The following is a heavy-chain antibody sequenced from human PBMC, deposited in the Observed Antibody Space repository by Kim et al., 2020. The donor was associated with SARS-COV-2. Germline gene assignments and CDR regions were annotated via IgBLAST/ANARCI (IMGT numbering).Heavy chain of an antibody. V-gene: IGHV4-39*01. J-gene: IGHJ6*02. CDR1: GGSISSSSYY. Sequence: SETLSLTCTVSGGSISSSSYYWGWIRQPPGKGLEWIGSIYYSGSTYYNLYLKSRVTISVDTSKNQFSLKLSSVTAADTAVYYCARHATTVISFWAEYYYYYGIDVWGQGTTVAVSS. CDR2: IYYSGST. D-gene: IGHD4-17*01. CDR3: ARHATTVISFWAEYYYYYGIDV.